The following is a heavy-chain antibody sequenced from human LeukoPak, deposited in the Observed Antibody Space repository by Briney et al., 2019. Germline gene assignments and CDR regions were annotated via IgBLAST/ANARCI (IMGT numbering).Heavy chain of an antibody. CDR1: GYTFTSYY. J-gene: IGHJ6*02. Sequence: ASVKVSCKASGYTFTSYYMHWVRQAPGQGLEWMGIINPSGGSTSYAQKFQGRVTMTRDTSTSTVYMELSSLRSEDTAVYYCTRHLAGTDYYYGMDVWGQGTTVTVSS. CDR3: TRHLAGTDYYYGMDV. V-gene: IGHV1-46*03. D-gene: IGHD6-19*01. CDR2: INPSGGST.